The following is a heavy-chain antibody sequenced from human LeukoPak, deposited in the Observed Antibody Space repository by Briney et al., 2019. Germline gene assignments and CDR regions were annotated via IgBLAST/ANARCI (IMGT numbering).Heavy chain of an antibody. Sequence: KPSETLSLTCTVSGGSISGYYWSWIRQPPGKGLEWIGYVYYSGTTKYNPSLKSRLTISVDMSKDQFSLRLTSVTDADTAVYYRARVTPNGYSDYWGQGTLVIVSS. CDR3: ARVTPNGYSDY. V-gene: IGHV4-59*12. J-gene: IGHJ4*02. CDR2: VYYSGTT. D-gene: IGHD2-21*01. CDR1: GGSISGYY.